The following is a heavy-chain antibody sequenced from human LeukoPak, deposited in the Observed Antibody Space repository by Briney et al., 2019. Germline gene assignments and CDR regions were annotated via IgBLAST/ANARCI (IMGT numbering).Heavy chain of an antibody. D-gene: IGHD3-22*01. CDR3: ARQSYYDSSGPFDY. V-gene: IGHV5-51*01. Sequence: GESLRISCKGSGYSFISYWIGWVRQMAGESLGWRGIIYPGDSDTRYSPSFQGQVTISADKSISTAYLQWSSLKASDTAMYYCARQSYYDSSGPFDYWGQGTLVTVSS. CDR2: IYPGDSDT. J-gene: IGHJ4*02. CDR1: GYSFISYW.